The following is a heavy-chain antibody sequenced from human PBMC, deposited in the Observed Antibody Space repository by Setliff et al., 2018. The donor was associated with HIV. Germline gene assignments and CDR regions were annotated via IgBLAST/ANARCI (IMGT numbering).Heavy chain of an antibody. V-gene: IGHV1-69*05. CDR2: IIPIFGTA. J-gene: IGHJ3*02. Sequence: GASVKVSCKASGGTFSSYAISWVRQAPGQGLEWMGGIIPIFGTANYAQKFQGRVTITTDESTSTAYMELSSLRSEDTAVYYCARARSSSGWVDAFDIWGQGTMVTVSS. D-gene: IGHD6-19*01. CDR1: GGTFSSYA. CDR3: ARARSSSGWVDAFDI.